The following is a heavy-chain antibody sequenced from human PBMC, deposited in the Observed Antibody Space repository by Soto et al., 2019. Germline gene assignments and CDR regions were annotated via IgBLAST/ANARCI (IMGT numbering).Heavy chain of an antibody. CDR2: IYQSGST. V-gene: IGHV4-30-2*01. CDR1: GGSISSGGYS. D-gene: IGHD4-17*01. CDR3: ARGRNYGDYFLDY. Sequence: QLQLQESGSGLVKPSQTLSLTCAVSGGSISSGGYSWSWIRQPPGKGLEWIGYIYQSGSTYYNLSRKSRDTISVDRSKNQFSLKLSSVTAADTSVYYCARGRNYGDYFLDYWGQGTLVTVSS. J-gene: IGHJ4*02.